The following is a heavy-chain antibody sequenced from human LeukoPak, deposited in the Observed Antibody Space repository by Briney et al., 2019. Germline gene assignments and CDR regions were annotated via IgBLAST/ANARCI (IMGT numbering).Heavy chain of an antibody. CDR2: ISWNSGSI. V-gene: IGHV3-9*01. J-gene: IGHJ6*02. CDR3: AKDIGHNSGYYLNYGMDV. CDR1: GFTFSSHW. Sequence: GGSLRLSCAASGFTFSSHWMHWVRQAPGKGLEWVSGISWNSGSIGYADSVKGRFTISRDNAKNSLYLQMNSLRAEDTALYYCAKDIGHNSGYYLNYGMDVWGQGTTVTVSS. D-gene: IGHD3-22*01.